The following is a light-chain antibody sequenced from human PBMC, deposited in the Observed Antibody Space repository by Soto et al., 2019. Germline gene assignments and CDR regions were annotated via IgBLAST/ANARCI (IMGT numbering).Light chain of an antibody. V-gene: IGLV2-11*01. CDR2: DVS. Sequence: QSVLTQPRSVSGSPGQSVTISCTGTSSDGGGYNYVSWYQQHPGKAPKLMIYDVSKRPSGVPDRFSGSKSGNTASLTISGLQAEDEADYCCCSYAGSYSFHVFGTGTKVTVL. CDR1: SSDGGGYNY. CDR3: CSYAGSYSFHV. J-gene: IGLJ1*01.